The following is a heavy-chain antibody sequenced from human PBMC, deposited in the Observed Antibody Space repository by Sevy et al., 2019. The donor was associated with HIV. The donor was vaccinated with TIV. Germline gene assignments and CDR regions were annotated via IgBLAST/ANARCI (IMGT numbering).Heavy chain of an antibody. CDR1: GFTLNNYW. D-gene: IGHD6-13*01. J-gene: IGHJ4*03. CDR2: IHQDGVVA. Sequence: GGSLRLSCAASGFTLNNYWMHWVRQAPGKGLEWVTNIHQDGVVAYYLDSVRGRFTISRDNGRNLLFLQMNSLRVDDTALYFCVGGIAKDGSFWGHGTLVTVSS. CDR3: VGGIAKDGSF. V-gene: IGHV3-7*01.